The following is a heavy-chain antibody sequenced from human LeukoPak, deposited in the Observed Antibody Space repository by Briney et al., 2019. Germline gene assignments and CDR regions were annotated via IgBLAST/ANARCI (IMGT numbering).Heavy chain of an antibody. J-gene: IGHJ4*02. CDR3: ARSYYYDSSGYYFPLGG. CDR1: GYTFTSYG. D-gene: IGHD3-22*01. Sequence: GASVTVSCTASGYTFTSYGISWVRRAPGQGLEWMGWISAYNGDTNYAQKFQGRVTITADESTSTAYMELSSLRSEDTAVYYCARSYYYDSSGYYFPLGGWGQGTLVTVSS. V-gene: IGHV1-18*01. CDR2: ISAYNGDT.